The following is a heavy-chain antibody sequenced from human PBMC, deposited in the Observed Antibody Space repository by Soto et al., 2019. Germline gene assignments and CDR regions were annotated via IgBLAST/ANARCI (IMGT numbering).Heavy chain of an antibody. CDR2: ISPDGSST. V-gene: IGHV3-74*01. CDR3: ARSPGGYYID. Sequence: PGGSLRLSCADSGFSFSTYWMHWVRQGPGKGLVWVSRISPDGSSTNYPDSVRGRFTISRDNAKNTLYLQMNSLRAEDTAVYYCARSPGGYYIDWGQGTTVTVS. J-gene: IGHJ6*02. CDR1: GFSFSTYW. D-gene: IGHD1-26*01.